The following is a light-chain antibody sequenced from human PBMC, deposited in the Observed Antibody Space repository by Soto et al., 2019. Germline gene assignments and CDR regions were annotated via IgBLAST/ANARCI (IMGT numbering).Light chain of an antibody. Sequence: DIQMSQAPSHLAASVGDRVTITCPARRSISSWLAWYQQKPGKAPKLLIYDASSLESGVPSRFSGSGSGTEFTLTISSLQPDDFATYYCQQYNSYPVTFGQGTKVDIK. CDR1: RSISSW. V-gene: IGKV1-5*01. J-gene: IGKJ1*01. CDR3: QQYNSYPVT. CDR2: DAS.